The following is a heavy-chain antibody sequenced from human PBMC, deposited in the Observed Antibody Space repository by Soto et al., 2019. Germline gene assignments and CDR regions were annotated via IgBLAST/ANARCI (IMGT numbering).Heavy chain of an antibody. D-gene: IGHD1-20*01. CDR2: ISGSGGST. J-gene: IGHJ4*02. CDR1: GFTFSSYA. Sequence: LRRSCSASGFTFSSYAMSWVRQAPGKGLEWVSAISGSGGSTYYADSVKGRFTISRDNSKNTLYLQMNSLRAEDTAVYYCAKDLTFPYNWNDDYWGQGTLVTVSS. V-gene: IGHV3-23*01. CDR3: AKDLTFPYNWNDDY.